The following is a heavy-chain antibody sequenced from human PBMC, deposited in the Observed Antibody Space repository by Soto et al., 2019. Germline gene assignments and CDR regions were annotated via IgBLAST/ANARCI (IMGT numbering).Heavy chain of an antibody. J-gene: IGHJ3*02. CDR2: INHSGST. V-gene: IGHV4-34*01. CDR1: GGSFSGYY. Sequence: SETLSLTCAVYGGSFSGYYWSWVRQPPGKGLEWIGEINHSGSTNYNPSLKSRVTISVDTSKNQFSLKLSSVTAADTAVYYCARFSRRDDAFDIWGQGTMVTVSS. CDR3: ARFSRRDDAFDI.